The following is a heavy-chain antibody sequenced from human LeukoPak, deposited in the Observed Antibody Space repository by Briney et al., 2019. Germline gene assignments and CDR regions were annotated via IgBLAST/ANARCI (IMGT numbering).Heavy chain of an antibody. CDR3: ARAQGDYYDSSGYCDY. D-gene: IGHD3-22*01. J-gene: IGHJ4*02. CDR1: GGSISSYY. V-gene: IGHV4-59*01. CDR2: IYYSGST. Sequence: SETLSLTCTVSGGSISSYYWSWIRQPPGKGLEWIGYIYYSGSTNYNPSLKSRVTISVDTSKNQFSLKLSSVTAADTAVYYCARAQGDYYDSSGYCDYWGQGTLVTVSS.